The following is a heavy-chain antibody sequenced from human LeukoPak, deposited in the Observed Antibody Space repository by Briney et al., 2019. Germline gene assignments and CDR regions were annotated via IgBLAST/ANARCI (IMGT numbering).Heavy chain of an antibody. J-gene: IGHJ6*02. Sequence: GRSLRLSCAASGFTFSSYGMHWVRQAPGKGLEWVAVISYDGSNKYYADSVKGRFTISRDNSKNTLYLQMNSLRAEDTAVYYCAKGYPSGIAQIGMDVSGQGTTVTVSS. CDR2: ISYDGSNK. CDR1: GFTFSSYG. CDR3: AKGYPSGIAQIGMDV. V-gene: IGHV3-30*18. D-gene: IGHD6-13*01.